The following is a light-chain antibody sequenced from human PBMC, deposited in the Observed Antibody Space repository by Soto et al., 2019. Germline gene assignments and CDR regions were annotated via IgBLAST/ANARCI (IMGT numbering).Light chain of an antibody. J-gene: IGKJ1*01. V-gene: IGKV2-30*02. CDR1: QSLVHSDGNTY. CDR3: MQATYWPWT. CDR2: KVS. Sequence: DVVLTQSPLSLPVTLGQPASISCRSSQSLVHSDGNTYLSWFQQRPGQSPRRLIYKVSNWDSGVPDRFSGGGSGTDFTLKISRVEAEDVGVYYCMQATYWPWTFGQGTKVEIK.